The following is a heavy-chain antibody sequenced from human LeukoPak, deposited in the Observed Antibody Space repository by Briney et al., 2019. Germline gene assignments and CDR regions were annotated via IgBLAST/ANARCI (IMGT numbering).Heavy chain of an antibody. J-gene: IGHJ4*03. CDR2: IDHRGSS. CDR3: ATRSSTLAAARCFDD. V-gene: IGHV4-34*01. D-gene: IGHD6-6*01. CDR1: GESFSAYF. Sequence: PSETLSLTCPVHGESFSAYFWSWIRHLPGKGLEWIGEIDHRGSSNYNPPLKAGATISVDTPKNHVSLSLTSVSAADTAVYYCATRSSTLAAARCFDDWGQGTVVTVSS.